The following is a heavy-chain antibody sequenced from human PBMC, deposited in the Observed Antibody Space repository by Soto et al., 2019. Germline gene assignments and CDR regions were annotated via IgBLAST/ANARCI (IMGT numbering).Heavy chain of an antibody. J-gene: IGHJ5*02. V-gene: IGHV1-69*13. CDR1: GGTFSSYA. Sequence: GASVKVSCKASGGTFSSYAISWVRQAPGQGLEWMGGIIPIFGTANYAQKFQGRVTITADESTSTAYMELSSLRSEDTAVYYCAREALDTAMVSRVWFDPWGQGTLVTVS. CDR3: AREALDTAMVSRVWFDP. CDR2: IIPIFGTA. D-gene: IGHD5-18*01.